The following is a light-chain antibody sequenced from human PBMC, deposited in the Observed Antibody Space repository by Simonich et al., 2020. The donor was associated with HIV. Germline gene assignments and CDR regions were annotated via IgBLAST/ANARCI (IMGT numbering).Light chain of an antibody. CDR2: EDK. CDR3: SSYVGSNNWV. Sequence: QSALTQSASVSGSPGQSITISCSGTSSDVGSYKLVSWYQQFPAKAPKLMIYEDKKRPSGVPDHFSGSKSGNTASLTVSGLQAEDEADYYCSSYVGSNNWVFGGGTKLTVL. V-gene: IGLV2-14*02. CDR1: SSDVGSYKL. J-gene: IGLJ3*02.